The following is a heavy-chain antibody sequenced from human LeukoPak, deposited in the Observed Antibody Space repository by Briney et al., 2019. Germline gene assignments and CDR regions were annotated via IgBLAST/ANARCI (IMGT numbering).Heavy chain of an antibody. Sequence: SETLSLTCGVSGGSITSDTYYWSWIRQPLGKGLEWIGYILHSGSSYYNPSLNSRVTISIDTSKNQFSLKLNSVTAADTAVYYCAKTRNFWSAYFDYWGQGTLVTVSS. CDR3: AKTRNFWSAYFDY. V-gene: IGHV4-30-2*01. CDR2: ILHSGSS. J-gene: IGHJ4*02. D-gene: IGHD3-3*01. CDR1: GGSITSDTYY.